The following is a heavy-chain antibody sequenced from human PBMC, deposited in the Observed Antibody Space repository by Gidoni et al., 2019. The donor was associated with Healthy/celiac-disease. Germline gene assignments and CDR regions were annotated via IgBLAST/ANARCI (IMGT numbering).Heavy chain of an antibody. CDR1: GFPFSSYS. CDR2: ISSSSSDI. J-gene: IGHJ5*02. Sequence: EVQLVESGGGLVKPGGSLRLSCAASGFPFSSYSMNWVRQAPGKGLGWVSAISSSSSDIYYADSVKGRFTISRDNAKNSLYLQMNSLRAEDTAVYYCARVYCSGGSCYRENWFDPWGQGTLVTVSS. V-gene: IGHV3-21*01. CDR3: ARVYCSGGSCYRENWFDP. D-gene: IGHD2-15*01.